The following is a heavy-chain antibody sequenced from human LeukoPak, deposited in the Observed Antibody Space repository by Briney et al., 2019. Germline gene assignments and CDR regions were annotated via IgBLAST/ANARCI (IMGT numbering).Heavy chain of an antibody. Sequence: GRSLRLSCAASGFTSDDYAMHWVRQAPGRGLEWVSGISWNSGSIGYADSVKGRFTISRDDAKNSLYLQMNSLRAEDTAFYYCTKGRGGGTAYCFDYWGLGILVTVSP. V-gene: IGHV3-9*02. CDR1: GFTSDDYA. CDR2: ISWNSGSI. CDR3: TKGRGGGTAYCFDY. J-gene: IGHJ4*02. D-gene: IGHD1-26*01.